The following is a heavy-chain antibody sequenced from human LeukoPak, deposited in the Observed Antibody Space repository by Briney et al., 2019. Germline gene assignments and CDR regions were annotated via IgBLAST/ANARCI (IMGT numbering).Heavy chain of an antibody. CDR1: GFTFNGYS. Sequence: GGSLRLSCTASGFTFNGYSMNWVRQAPGKGLEWVSSISTSSSYIYYADSVKGRFTISRNNPKNSLYLQMNSLRAEDTAVYYCSRNRGDPSYFDYWGQGTLVTVSS. J-gene: IGHJ4*02. CDR2: ISTSSSYI. CDR3: SRNRGDPSYFDY. D-gene: IGHD4-17*01. V-gene: IGHV3-21*01.